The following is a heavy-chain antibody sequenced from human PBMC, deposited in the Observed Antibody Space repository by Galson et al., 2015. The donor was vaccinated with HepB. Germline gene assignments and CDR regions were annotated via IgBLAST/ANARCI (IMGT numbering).Heavy chain of an antibody. CDR3: ARDHWAWGITMVRGVLFDL. V-gene: IGHV3-21*01. J-gene: IGHJ2*01. CDR1: GFTYSSYS. CDR2: ISSSSSYI. Sequence: SLRLSCAASGFTYSSYSMNWVRQAPGKGLEWVSSISSSSSYIYYADSVKGRFTISRDNANNSLYLQMNSLRGEDTAVYYCARDHWAWGITMVRGVLFDLWGRGTLVTVSS. D-gene: IGHD3-10*01.